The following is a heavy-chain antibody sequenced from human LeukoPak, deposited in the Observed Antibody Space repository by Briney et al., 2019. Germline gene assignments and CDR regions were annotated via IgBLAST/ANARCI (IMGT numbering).Heavy chain of an antibody. Sequence: GRSLRLSCAASGFTFSSYAMHWFRQAPGKGLEWVAVIWYDGSNKYYADSVKGRFTISRDNSKNTLYLQMNGLRAEDTAVYYCARDRVVVAATEGYYFDYWGQGTLVTVSS. CDR1: GFTFSSYA. V-gene: IGHV3-33*01. CDR2: IWYDGSNK. D-gene: IGHD2-15*01. CDR3: ARDRVVVAATEGYYFDY. J-gene: IGHJ4*02.